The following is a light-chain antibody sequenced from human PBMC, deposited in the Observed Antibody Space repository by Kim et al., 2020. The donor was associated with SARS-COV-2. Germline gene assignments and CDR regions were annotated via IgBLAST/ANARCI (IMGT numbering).Light chain of an antibody. CDR3: QSYDSSSWV. V-gene: IGLV6-57*03. CDR2: EDN. Sequence: KTVTSSCTRSSGSIASNYVQWYQQRPGSAPTTVIYEDNQRPSGVPDRFSGSIDSSSNSASLTISGLKTEDEADYYCQSYDSSSWVFGGGTQLTVL. J-gene: IGLJ3*02. CDR1: SGSIASNY.